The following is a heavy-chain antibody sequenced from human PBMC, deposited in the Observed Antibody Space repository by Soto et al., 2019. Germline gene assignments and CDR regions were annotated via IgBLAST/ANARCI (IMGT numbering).Heavy chain of an antibody. V-gene: IGHV3-30*03. CDR2: ISHDEDYI. CDR1: GFIFSAYV. D-gene: IGHD2-21*01. Sequence: QVQLVESGGGVVQPGKSLRLSCAASGFIFSAYVMHWVRQAPGKGLEWVAMISHDEDYIYYADSVKGRFTISRDNSKNTLLLEMSNLKTEDTAMYYCARDPERLKFGEIDYWGQGTMVTVSS. CDR3: ARDPERLKFGEIDY. J-gene: IGHJ4*02.